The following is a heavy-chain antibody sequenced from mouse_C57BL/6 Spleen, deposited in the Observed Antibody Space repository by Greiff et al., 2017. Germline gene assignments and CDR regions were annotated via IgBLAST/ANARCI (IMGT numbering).Heavy chain of an antibody. CDR1: GFTFSSYG. J-gene: IGHJ3*01. Sequence: EVMLVESGGDLVKPGGSLKLSCAASGFTFSSYGMSWVRQTPDKRLEWVATISSGGSYTYYPDSVKGRFTISRDNAKNTLYLQMSSLKSEDTAMYYCARLTGTGPFAYWGQGTLVTVSA. CDR3: ARLTGTGPFAY. V-gene: IGHV5-6*01. CDR2: ISSGGSYT. D-gene: IGHD4-1*01.